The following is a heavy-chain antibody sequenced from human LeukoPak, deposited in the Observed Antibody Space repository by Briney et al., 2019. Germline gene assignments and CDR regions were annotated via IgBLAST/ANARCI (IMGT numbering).Heavy chain of an antibody. J-gene: IGHJ3*02. CDR3: AKDQYGEAFDI. CDR1: GFTFRSYA. Sequence: PGGSLRLSCAASGFTFRSYAMNWVRQAPGKGLEWVSAISGSGSATYYADSVKGRFTISRDNSTNTLYLQMNSLRAEDTAVYYCAKDQYGEAFDIWGPGTMVTVSS. V-gene: IGHV3-23*01. D-gene: IGHD4-17*01. CDR2: ISGSGSAT.